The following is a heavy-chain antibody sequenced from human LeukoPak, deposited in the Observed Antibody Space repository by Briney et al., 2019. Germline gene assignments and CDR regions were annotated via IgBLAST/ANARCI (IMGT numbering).Heavy chain of an antibody. D-gene: IGHD4-23*01. CDR2: ISAYNGNT. CDR3: ARGWLAETTVVTPYNY. Sequence: ASVKVSCKASGYTFTSYGISWVRQAPGQGLEWMGWISAYNGNTNYAQKFRGRVTITAVESMSTAYMELNSLRSEDTAVYYCARGWLAETTVVTPYNYWGQGTLVTVSS. J-gene: IGHJ4*02. CDR1: GYTFTSYG. V-gene: IGHV1-18*01.